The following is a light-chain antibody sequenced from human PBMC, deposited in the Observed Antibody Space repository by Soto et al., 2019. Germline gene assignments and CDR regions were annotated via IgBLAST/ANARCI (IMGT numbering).Light chain of an antibody. CDR2: DDD. V-gene: IGLV1-51*01. Sequence: QSVLTQRPSVSAAPGQRVTISCPGSSSNIGGNSVSWYQQLPGTAPKLLIYDDDKRPSGIPDRFSGSKSGTSATLGITGFQTGDEADYYCGSWDSSLSAYVFGTGTKVTVL. CDR3: GSWDSSLSAYV. CDR1: SSNIGGNS. J-gene: IGLJ1*01.